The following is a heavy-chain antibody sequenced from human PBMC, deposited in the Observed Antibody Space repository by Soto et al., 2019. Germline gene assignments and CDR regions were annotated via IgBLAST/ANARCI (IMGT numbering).Heavy chain of an antibody. CDR2: IYFGGTT. V-gene: IGHV4-4*08. CDR1: GASISSNF. Sequence: SETLSLTCSVSGASISSNFWSWVRQPPGKGLEWIGYIYFGGTTYYNPSLKSRVTISVDASKNQFSLKLTSVTAGDTAVYYCARVYSSGPTRKNPPRDYWGQGTLVTVSS. D-gene: IGHD6-19*01. J-gene: IGHJ4*02. CDR3: ARVYSSGPTRKNPPRDY.